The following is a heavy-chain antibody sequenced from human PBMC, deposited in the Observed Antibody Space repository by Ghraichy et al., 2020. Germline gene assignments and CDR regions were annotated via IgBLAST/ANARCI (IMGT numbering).Heavy chain of an antibody. CDR3: ARLSGYDFLHASY. CDR2: ISSSSSTI. D-gene: IGHD5-12*01. J-gene: IGHJ4*02. CDR1: GFTFSSYS. V-gene: IGHV3-48*02. Sequence: GESLNISCAASGFTFSSYSMNWVRQAPGKGLEWVSYISSSSSTIYYADSVKGRFTISRDNAKNSLYLQMNSLRDEDTAVYYCARLSGYDFLHASYWGQGTLVTVSS.